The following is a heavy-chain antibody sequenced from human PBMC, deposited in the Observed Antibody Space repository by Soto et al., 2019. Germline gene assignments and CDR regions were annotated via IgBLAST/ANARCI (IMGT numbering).Heavy chain of an antibody. CDR1: GFTFSSYS. CDR2: ISSSSSTI. J-gene: IGHJ1*01. CDR3: ASPGTGLPRGGLEYFQH. V-gene: IGHV3-48*02. D-gene: IGHD3-16*01. Sequence: GGSLRLSCAASGFTFSSYSMNWVRQAPGKGLEWVSYISSSSSTIYYADSVKGRFTISRDNAKNSLYLQMNSLSDEDTAVYYCASPGTGLPRGGLEYFQHCGQGTLVTVSS.